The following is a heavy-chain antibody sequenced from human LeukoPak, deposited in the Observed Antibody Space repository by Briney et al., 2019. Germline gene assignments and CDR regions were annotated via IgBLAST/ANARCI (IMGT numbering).Heavy chain of an antibody. CDR3: AATDSSGLPFDY. J-gene: IGHJ4*02. CDR1: GGSFSGYY. Sequence: SETLSLTCAVYGGSFSGYYWSWIRQPPGKGLEWIGEINHSGSTNYNPSLKSRVTISVDTSKNQFSLKLSSVTAADTAVYYCAATDSSGLPFDYWGQGTLVTVSS. D-gene: IGHD3-22*01. CDR2: INHSGST. V-gene: IGHV4-34*01.